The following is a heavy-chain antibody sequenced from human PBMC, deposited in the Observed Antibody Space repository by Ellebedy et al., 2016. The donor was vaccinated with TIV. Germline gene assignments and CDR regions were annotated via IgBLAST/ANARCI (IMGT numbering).Heavy chain of an antibody. J-gene: IGHJ6*02. Sequence: ASVKVSCXASGGTFSSYAMHWVRQAPGQRLEWMGWINAGNGNTKYSQKFQGRVTITRDTSASTAYMELSSLRSKDTAVYYYARDLLDGDYSKGRYGMDVWGQGTTVTVSS. CDR2: INAGNGNT. CDR3: ARDLLDGDYSKGRYGMDV. CDR1: GGTFSSYA. D-gene: IGHD4-17*01. V-gene: IGHV1-3*01.